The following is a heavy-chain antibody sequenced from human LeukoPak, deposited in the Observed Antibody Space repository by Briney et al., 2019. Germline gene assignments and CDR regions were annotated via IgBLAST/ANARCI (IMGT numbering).Heavy chain of an antibody. CDR2: IYYSVST. Sequence: PSETLSLTCTVSGGSMCSYFWGWIRQPPGRGGECSGSIYYSVSTYYNPSLKSRVTISVDTSKNLFSLKLTSVNAADTAVYYCVEHGGSYYIDYWGQGTLVTVSS. CDR3: VEHGGSYYIDY. J-gene: IGHJ4*02. CDR1: GGSMCSYF. D-gene: IGHD1-26*01. V-gene: IGHV4-39*01.